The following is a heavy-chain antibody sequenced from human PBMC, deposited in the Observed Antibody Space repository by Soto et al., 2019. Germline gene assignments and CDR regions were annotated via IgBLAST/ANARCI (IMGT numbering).Heavy chain of an antibody. Sequence: SETLSLTCTVSGGSISSGDYYRSWIRQPPGKGLEWIGYIYYSGSTYYNPSLKSRVTISVDTSKNRFSLKLSSVTAADTAVYYCARGTRYYDILTGYSQGWYFDYWGQGTLVTVSS. CDR1: GGSISSGDYY. D-gene: IGHD3-9*01. CDR3: ARGTRYYDILTGYSQGWYFDY. J-gene: IGHJ4*02. V-gene: IGHV4-30-4*01. CDR2: IYYSGST.